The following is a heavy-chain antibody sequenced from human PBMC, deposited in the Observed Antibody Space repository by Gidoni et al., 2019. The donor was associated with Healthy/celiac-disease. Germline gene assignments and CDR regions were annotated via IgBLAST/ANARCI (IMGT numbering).Heavy chain of an antibody. CDR2: INHSGST. J-gene: IGHJ5*02. Sequence: QVQLQQWGAGLLKPSETLSLTCAVYGGSFSGYYWSWIRQPPGKGLAWIGAINHSGSTHYNPSLKSRVTISVDPSKNQFSLKLSSVTAADTAVYYCARVRYSSSRGFDPWGQGTLVTVSS. CDR3: ARVRYSSSRGFDP. CDR1: GGSFSGYY. V-gene: IGHV4-34*01. D-gene: IGHD6-13*01.